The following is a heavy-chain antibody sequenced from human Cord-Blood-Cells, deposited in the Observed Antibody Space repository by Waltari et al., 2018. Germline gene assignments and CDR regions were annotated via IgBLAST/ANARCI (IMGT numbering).Heavy chain of an antibody. Sequence: QVQLQESGPGLVKPSQTLSLTCTVSGGSISSGDYYWSWIRQPPGKGLEWIGYICYNGGPYYNPSLKSRVTISVDTSKNQFSLKLSSVTAADTAVYYCARDHYGSGSYDYWGQGTLVTVSS. J-gene: IGHJ4*02. CDR2: ICYNGGP. D-gene: IGHD3-10*01. CDR1: GGSISSGDYY. CDR3: ARDHYGSGSYDY. V-gene: IGHV4-30-4*01.